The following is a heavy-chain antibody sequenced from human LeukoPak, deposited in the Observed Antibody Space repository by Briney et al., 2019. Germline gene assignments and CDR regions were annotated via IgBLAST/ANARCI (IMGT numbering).Heavy chain of an antibody. D-gene: IGHD5-12*01. CDR1: GYSISSGYY. V-gene: IGHV4-38-2*02. J-gene: IGHJ6*03. Sequence: PSETLSLTCTVSGYSISSGYYWGWIRQPPGKGLEWIGSINHSGSTYYNPSLKSRVTISVDTSKNQFSLKLSSVTAADTAVYYCARDFSGYDSYYYYYMDVWGRGTTVTVS. CDR3: ARDFSGYDSYYYYYMDV. CDR2: INHSGST.